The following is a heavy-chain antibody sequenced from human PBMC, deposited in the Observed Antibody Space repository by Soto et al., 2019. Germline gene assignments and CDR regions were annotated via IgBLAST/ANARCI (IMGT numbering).Heavy chain of an antibody. CDR2: MNPNSGNT. CDR3: AIVGARPPDS. J-gene: IGHJ5*01. Sequence: QVQLVQSGAEVKKPGASVKVSCKASGYTFTSYDITWVRQATGQGLEWMGWMNPNSGNTGYAQKFQGRVTKTRNTSIYGADMELSSMSSEDTAVYYCAIVGARPPDSWGQGALMTVSS. CDR1: GYTFTSYD. D-gene: IGHD1-26*01. V-gene: IGHV1-8*02.